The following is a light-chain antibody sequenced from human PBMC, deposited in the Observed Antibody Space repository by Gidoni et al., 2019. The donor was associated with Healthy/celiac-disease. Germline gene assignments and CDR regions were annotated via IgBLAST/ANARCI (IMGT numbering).Light chain of an antibody. CDR2: LGS. CDR3: MQALQTPST. Sequence: DIVMTQSPLSLPVTPGEPASISCTSSQSLLHSNGYNYLDWYPPKPGQSPQLLIYLGSNRASGVPDRFSGSGSGTDFTLKISRVEAEDVGVYYCMQALQTPSTFGQGTKVEIK. CDR1: QSLLHSNGYNY. J-gene: IGKJ1*01. V-gene: IGKV2-28*01.